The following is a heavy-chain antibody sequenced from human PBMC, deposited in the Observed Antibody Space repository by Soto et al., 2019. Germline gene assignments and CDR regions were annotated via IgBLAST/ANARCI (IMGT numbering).Heavy chain of an antibody. V-gene: IGHV1-8*01. J-gene: IGHJ4*02. CDR1: GYTFTNNG. CDR3: TRAGDSGAWISN. CDR2: MNPSTGET. Sequence: QVQLVQSGAEVKKTGASVKVSCKASGYTFTNNGINWVRQATGQGLEWMGWMNPSTGETGYTQKFQGRLAMTRDTSITTAYMELTSLTSEDTAGYYCTRAGDSGAWISNWGQGTLVTVSS. D-gene: IGHD7-27*01.